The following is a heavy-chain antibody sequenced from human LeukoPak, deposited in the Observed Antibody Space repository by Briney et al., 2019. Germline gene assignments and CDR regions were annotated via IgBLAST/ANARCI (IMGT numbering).Heavy chain of an antibody. D-gene: IGHD1-26*01. J-gene: IGHJ4*02. CDR2: IKQDGSDK. V-gene: IGHV3-7*01. CDR1: GFTFSSYW. Sequence: GGSLRLSCAASGFTFSSYWMSWVRQAPGKGLEWVANIKQDGSDKYYVDSVKGRFTISRDSANHSLYLQMNSLRAEDTAVYFCTREWGGTYYPLLGYWGQGTLVTVSS. CDR3: TREWGGTYYPLLGY.